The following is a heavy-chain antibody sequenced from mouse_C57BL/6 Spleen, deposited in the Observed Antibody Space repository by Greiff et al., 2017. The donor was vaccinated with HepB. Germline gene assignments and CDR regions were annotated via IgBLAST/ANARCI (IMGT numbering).Heavy chain of an antibody. Sequence: QLQQSGAELVRPGASLTLSCKASGYTFTDYEMHWVKQTPVHGLEWIGAIDPETGGTPYNQKFKGKAILTADKSSSTAYMELRSLTSEASAVYYCTTYGNYWGQGTLVTVSA. CDR2: IDPETGGT. J-gene: IGHJ3*01. CDR3: TTYGNY. CDR1: GYTFTDYE. D-gene: IGHD2-1*01. V-gene: IGHV1-15*01.